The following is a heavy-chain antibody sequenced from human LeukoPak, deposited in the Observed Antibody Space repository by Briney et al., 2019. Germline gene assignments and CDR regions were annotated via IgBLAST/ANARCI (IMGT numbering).Heavy chain of an antibody. CDR2: IYPADSDT. CDR1: GYIFTHYW. Sequence: GESLKISCQVSGYIFTHYWIGWVRQMPGKGLESMGTIYPADSDTTYSPSFQGHVTISADKSIDTVYLQWSSLKASDTAMYFCARQSRDGSKTRGYYFDFWGQGTLVTVSS. D-gene: IGHD3-10*01. J-gene: IGHJ4*02. V-gene: IGHV5-51*01. CDR3: ARQSRDGSKTRGYYFDF.